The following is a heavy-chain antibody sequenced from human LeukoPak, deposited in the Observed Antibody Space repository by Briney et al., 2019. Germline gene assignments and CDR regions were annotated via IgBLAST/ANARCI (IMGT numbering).Heavy chain of an antibody. V-gene: IGHV3-21*04. Sequence: GGSLRLSCAASGFTFSSYSMNWVRQAPGKGLEWVSSISSSSGYIYYADSVKGRFTISRDNSKNTLYLQMNSLRAGDTAVYYCANNYGSGSYYTSDYWGQGTLVTVSS. D-gene: IGHD3-10*01. CDR2: ISSSSGYI. J-gene: IGHJ4*02. CDR1: GFTFSSYS. CDR3: ANNYGSGSYYTSDY.